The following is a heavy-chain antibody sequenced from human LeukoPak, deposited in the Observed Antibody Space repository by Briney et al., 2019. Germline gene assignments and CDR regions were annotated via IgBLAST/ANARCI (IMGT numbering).Heavy chain of an antibody. CDR3: AKSPPSFPFDY. CDR2: IRYDGSNK. D-gene: IGHD2/OR15-2a*01. J-gene: IGHJ4*02. V-gene: IGHV3-30*02. Sequence: GGSLRLSCAASGFTFSSYGMHWVRQAPGKGLEWVAFIRYDGSNKYYADSVKGRFTISRDNSKNTLYLQMNSLRAEDTAVYYCAKSPPSFPFDYWGQGTLVTVSS. CDR1: GFTFSSYG.